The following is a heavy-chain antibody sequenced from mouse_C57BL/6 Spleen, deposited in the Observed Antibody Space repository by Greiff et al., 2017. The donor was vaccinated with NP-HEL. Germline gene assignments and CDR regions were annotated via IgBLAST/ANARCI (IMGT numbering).Heavy chain of an antibody. V-gene: IGHV14-2*01. Sequence: EVQLQQSGAELVKPGASVKLSCTASGFNIKDYYMHWVKQRTEQGLEWIGRIDPEDGETKYAPKCQGKATITADTSSNTAYLQLSSLTSEDTAVYYCARRGGYDEGFAYWGQGTLVTVSA. CDR1: GFNIKDYY. D-gene: IGHD2-2*01. CDR2: IDPEDGET. J-gene: IGHJ3*01. CDR3: ARRGGYDEGFAY.